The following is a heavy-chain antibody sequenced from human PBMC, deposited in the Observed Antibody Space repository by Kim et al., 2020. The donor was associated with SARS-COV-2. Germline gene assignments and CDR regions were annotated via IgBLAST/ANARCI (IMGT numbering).Heavy chain of an antibody. J-gene: IGHJ4*02. CDR3: ARVLEGYSSGWCFDY. D-gene: IGHD6-19*01. V-gene: IGHV4-59*01. Sequence: PSGQTRVTISVDTSKNQFSLKLSSVTAADTAVYYCARVLEGYSSGWCFDYWGQGTLVTVSS.